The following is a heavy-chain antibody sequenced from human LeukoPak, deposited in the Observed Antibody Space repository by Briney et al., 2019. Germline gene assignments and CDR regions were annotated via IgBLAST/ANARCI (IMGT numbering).Heavy chain of an antibody. CDR2: ISGSSGST. CDR1: GFTFRTYA. D-gene: IGHD3-3*01. CDR3: AKLRFSDY. J-gene: IGHJ4*02. Sequence: GGSLRLSCAASGFTFRTYAMSWVRQAPGKGPEWVSGISGSSGSTNYADSVKGRLTISRDNSKNTLYLQMNSLRAEDTAMYYCAKLRFSDYWGQGTLVTVSS. V-gene: IGHV3-23*01.